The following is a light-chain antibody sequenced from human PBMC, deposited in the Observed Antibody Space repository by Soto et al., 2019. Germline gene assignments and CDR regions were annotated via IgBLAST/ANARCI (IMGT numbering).Light chain of an antibody. CDR1: SSNIGAGCD. Sequence: QPVLTQPPSVSGAPGQSVTISCTGSSSNIGAGCDVHWYQQLPGIAPKLLIYGSTIRPSGVPARFSGSKSGTSASLAITGRQAEEDAAYYCQSFDSSRDGQVVFGGGTKLTVL. CDR3: QSFDSSRDGQVV. J-gene: IGLJ3*02. V-gene: IGLV1-40*01. CDR2: GST.